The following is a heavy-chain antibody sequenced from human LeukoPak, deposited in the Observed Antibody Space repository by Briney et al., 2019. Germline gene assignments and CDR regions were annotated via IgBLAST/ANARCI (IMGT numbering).Heavy chain of an antibody. D-gene: IGHD6-19*01. V-gene: IGHV3-23*01. J-gene: IGHJ4*01. CDR2: LSSSGITT. CDR1: GFTFSNSA. Sequence: GGSLRLSCAASGFTFSNSAMSLVRQAPGKGLEWVSTLSSSGITTYYADSVKGRFTISRDNSKNTLYLQMNSLRAEDTAVYYCAKGIYSSGWSYFDYWGHGTLVTVSS. CDR3: AKGIYSSGWSYFDY.